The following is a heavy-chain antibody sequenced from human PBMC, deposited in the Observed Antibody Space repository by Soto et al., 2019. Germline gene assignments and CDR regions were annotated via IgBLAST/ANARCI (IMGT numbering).Heavy chain of an antibody. Sequence: GGSLRLSCVASGFTFSSYAMSWVRRAPGEGLEWVSSISDSGTGTHYADSVEGRFTISRDNSKNILYLQMNSLRVGDTAIYYCAKPSNTGYEWYQFDSWGQGTLVTVSS. J-gene: IGHJ4*02. CDR1: GFTFSSYA. CDR3: AKPSNTGYEWYQFDS. V-gene: IGHV3-23*01. CDR2: ISDSGTGT. D-gene: IGHD5-12*01.